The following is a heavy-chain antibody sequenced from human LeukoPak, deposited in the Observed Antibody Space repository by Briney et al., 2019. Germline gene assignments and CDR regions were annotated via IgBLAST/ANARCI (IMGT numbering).Heavy chain of an antibody. V-gene: IGHV3-74*01. Sequence: GGSLRLSRAVSGFTFSSYWMHWVRQAPGKGLVWVSRINSDGSSTNYADSVKGRFTISRDNAKNTLYLQMNSLRDEDTAVYYCAREFRVLPDIWGQGTMVTVSS. CDR3: AREFRVLPDI. CDR1: GFTFSSYW. J-gene: IGHJ3*02. D-gene: IGHD2-8*02. CDR2: INSDGSST.